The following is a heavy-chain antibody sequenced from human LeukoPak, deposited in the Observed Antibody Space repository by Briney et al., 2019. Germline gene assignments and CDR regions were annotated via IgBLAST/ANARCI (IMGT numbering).Heavy chain of an antibody. V-gene: IGHV3-23*01. CDR1: GFTFSSYA. Sequence: GGSLRLSCAASGFTFSSYAMSWVRQAPGKGLEWVSAISGSGGSTYYADSVKGRFTISRDNSEDTLYLQMNSLRAEDTAVYYCAKDLAHSSSHFFDYWGQGTLVTVSS. J-gene: IGHJ4*02. D-gene: IGHD6-13*01. CDR3: AKDLAHSSSHFFDY. CDR2: ISGSGGST.